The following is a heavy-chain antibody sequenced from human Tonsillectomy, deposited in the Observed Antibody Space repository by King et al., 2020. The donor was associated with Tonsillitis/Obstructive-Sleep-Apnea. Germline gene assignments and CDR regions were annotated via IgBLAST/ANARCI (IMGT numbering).Heavy chain of an antibody. CDR1: GYTFTSYY. Sequence: QLVQSGAEVKKPGASVKVSCKASGYTFTSYYMHWVRQAPGQGLEWIGIINPSGGSTSYAQKFQGRVTMTRDTSTSTVYMELSSLRSEDTAVYYCARDRPYGSGSYYKAFDIWGQGTMVTVSS. CDR3: ARDRPYGSGSYYKAFDI. D-gene: IGHD3-10*01. CDR2: INPSGGST. V-gene: IGHV1-46*01. J-gene: IGHJ3*02.